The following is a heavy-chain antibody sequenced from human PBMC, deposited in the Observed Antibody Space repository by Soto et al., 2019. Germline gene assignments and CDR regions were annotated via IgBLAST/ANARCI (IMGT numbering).Heavy chain of an antibody. Sequence: SQTLSLTCAISGDSVSSNSAAWNWVRQSPSRGLEWLGRTYYRSKWYNDYSVSVKRRITINPETSKNQFSLQLNSVTPEDTAVYYCAMGTGAQGAFDSWGQGTMVTVSS. CDR2: TYYRSKWYN. CDR3: AMGTGAQGAFDS. CDR1: GDSVSSNSAA. D-gene: IGHD7-27*01. J-gene: IGHJ3*02. V-gene: IGHV6-1*01.